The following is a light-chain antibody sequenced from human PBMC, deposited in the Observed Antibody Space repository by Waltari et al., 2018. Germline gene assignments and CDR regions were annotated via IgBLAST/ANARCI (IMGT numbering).Light chain of an antibody. Sequence: DIVLTQSPAPLSLSPGERATLSCSASQSVSTYLAWYQQRPGQPPGLLIYDSSSRATGIPARFSGSGSETDFTLTISSLEPEDFAVYYCQQRYKWPLTFGGGSKVEI. V-gene: IGKV3-11*01. CDR3: QQRYKWPLT. J-gene: IGKJ4*01. CDR1: QSVSTY. CDR2: DSS.